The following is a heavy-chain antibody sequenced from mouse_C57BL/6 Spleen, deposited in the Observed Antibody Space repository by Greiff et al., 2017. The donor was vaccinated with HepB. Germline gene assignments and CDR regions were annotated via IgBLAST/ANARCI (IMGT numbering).Heavy chain of an antibody. CDR3: ARPPYGNYEGWAMDY. CDR1: GFTFSSYG. D-gene: IGHD2-1*01. V-gene: IGHV5-6*02. CDR2: ISSGGSYT. J-gene: IGHJ4*01. Sequence: DVKLVESGGDLVKPGGSLKLSCAASGFTFSSYGMSWVRQTPDKRLEWVATISSGGSYTYYPDSVKGRFTISRDNAKNTLYLQMSSLKSEDTAMYYCARPPYGNYEGWAMDYWGQGTSVTVSS.